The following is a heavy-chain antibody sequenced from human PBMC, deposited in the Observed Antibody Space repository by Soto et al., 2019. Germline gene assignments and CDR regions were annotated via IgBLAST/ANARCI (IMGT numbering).Heavy chain of an antibody. CDR2: IKSKTDGGTT. V-gene: IGHV3-15*07. Sequence: PGGSLRLSCAASGFTFSNAWMNWVRQAPGKGLEWVGRIKSKTDGGTTDYAAPVKGRFTISRDDSKNTLYLQMNSLKTEDTAVYYCTTDRIVLVPAAIGPLNYYYYGMDVWGQGTTVTVSS. D-gene: IGHD2-2*01. J-gene: IGHJ6*02. CDR1: GFTFSNAW. CDR3: TTDRIVLVPAAIGPLNYYYYGMDV.